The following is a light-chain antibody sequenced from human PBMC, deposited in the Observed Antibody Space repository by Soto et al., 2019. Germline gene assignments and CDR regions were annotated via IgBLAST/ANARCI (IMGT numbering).Light chain of an antibody. CDR2: WTS. J-gene: IGKJ3*01. Sequence: DIVMTQSPASPAVSLGERATINCKTTQSGLYSSNNKNYLAWYQQKPGQPPKLLFYWTSTREAGVPDRFSGSGSGTDFTLTISSLQAEDVAVYYCQQYYSTPPTFGPGTKVEIK. CDR1: QSGLYSSNNKNY. V-gene: IGKV4-1*01. CDR3: QQYYSTPPT.